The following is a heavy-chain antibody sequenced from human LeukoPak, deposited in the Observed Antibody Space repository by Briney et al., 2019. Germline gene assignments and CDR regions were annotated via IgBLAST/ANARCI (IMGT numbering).Heavy chain of an antibody. CDR3: ARVGYSSSWHEGYFDY. CDR1: GGTFSSYA. V-gene: IGHV1-69*13. CDR2: IIPIFGTA. Sequence: SVKVSCKASGGTFSSYAISWVRQAPGQGLEWVGGIIPIFGTANYAQKFQGRVTITADESTSTAYMELSSLRSEDTAVYYCARVGYSSSWHEGYFDYWGQGTLVTVSS. J-gene: IGHJ4*02. D-gene: IGHD6-13*01.